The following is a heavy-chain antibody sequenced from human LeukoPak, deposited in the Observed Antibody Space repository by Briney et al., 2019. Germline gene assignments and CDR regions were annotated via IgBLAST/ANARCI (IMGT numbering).Heavy chain of an antibody. CDR3: ARDGRGVQHPDAFDI. J-gene: IGHJ3*02. CDR1: GGFISSYY. Sequence: SETLSLTCTVSGGFISSYYWSWTRQPAGKGVEWIGRFDTSGNTNYNPSLKSRVTMSVDTSKNQFSLKLSSVTAADTAGYYCARDGRGVQHPDAFDIWGQGTMVTVSS. CDR2: FDTSGNT. D-gene: IGHD3-10*01. V-gene: IGHV4-4*07.